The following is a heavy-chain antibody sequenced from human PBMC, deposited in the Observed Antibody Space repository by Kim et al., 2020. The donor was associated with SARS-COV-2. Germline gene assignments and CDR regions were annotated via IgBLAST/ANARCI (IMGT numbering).Heavy chain of an antibody. J-gene: IGHJ4*02. CDR3: ARCVNGDYGYFDY. D-gene: IGHD4-17*01. V-gene: IGHV4-61*01. Sequence: SETLSLTCTVSGGSVSSGSYYWSWIRQPPGKGLECIGYIYYSGSTNYNPSLKSRVTISVDTSKNQFSLKLSSVTAADTAVYYCARCVNGDYGYFDYWGQGTLVTVSS. CDR2: IYYSGST. CDR1: GGSVSSGSYY.